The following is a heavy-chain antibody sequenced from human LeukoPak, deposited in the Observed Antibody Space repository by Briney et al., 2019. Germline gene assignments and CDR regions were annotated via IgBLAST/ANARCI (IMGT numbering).Heavy chain of an antibody. CDR1: GGSISSYY. D-gene: IGHD3-10*01. CDR3: ARLRFTDYYYYGMDV. Sequence: SETLSLTCTVSGGSISSYYWSWIRQPPGKGLEWIGYIYYSGSTNYNPSLKSRVTISVDTSKNQFSLKLSSVTAADTAVYYCARLRFTDYYYYGMDVWGQGTTVTVSS. V-gene: IGHV4-59*08. CDR2: IYYSGST. J-gene: IGHJ6*02.